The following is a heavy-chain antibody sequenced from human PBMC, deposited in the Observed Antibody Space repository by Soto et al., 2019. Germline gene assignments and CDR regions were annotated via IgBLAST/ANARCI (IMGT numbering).Heavy chain of an antibody. CDR2: INAGNGNT. V-gene: IGHV1-3*01. J-gene: IGHJ6*03. Sequence: ASVKVSCKASGYTFTSYAMHWVRQAPGQRLEWMGWINAGNGNTKYSQKFQGRVTMTRNTSISTAYMELSSLRSDDAAVYYCARVREKKRTYYYYYMDVWGKGTTVTVSS. CDR1: GYTFTSYA. CDR3: ARVREKKRTYYYYYMDV.